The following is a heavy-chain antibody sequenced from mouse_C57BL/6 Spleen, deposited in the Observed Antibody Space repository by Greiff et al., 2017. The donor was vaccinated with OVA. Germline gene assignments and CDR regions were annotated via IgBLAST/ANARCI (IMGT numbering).Heavy chain of an antibody. CDR2: ISDGGSYT. Sequence: EVQRVESGGGLVKPGGSLKLSCAASGFTFSSYAMSWVRQTPEKRLEWVATISDGGSYTYYPDNVKGRFTISRDNAKNNLYLQMSHLKSEDTAMYYCARDEGITTVVAPDAMDYWGQGTSVTVSS. D-gene: IGHD1-1*01. V-gene: IGHV5-4*01. CDR1: GFTFSSYA. J-gene: IGHJ4*01. CDR3: ARDEGITTVVAPDAMDY.